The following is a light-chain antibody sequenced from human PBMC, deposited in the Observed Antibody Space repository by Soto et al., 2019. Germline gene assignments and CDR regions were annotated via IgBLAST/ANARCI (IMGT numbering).Light chain of an antibody. CDR1: QSVSSY. J-gene: IGKJ4*01. V-gene: IGKV3-11*01. CDR2: DAS. Sequence: EIVLTQSPATLSLSPGERATLSCRASQSVSSYLAWYQQEPGQAPRLLIYDASNRATGIPARFSGSGSGTDFTLTISSLEPEDFAVYYCQQRSNWPFTFGGGTKVDIK. CDR3: QQRSNWPFT.